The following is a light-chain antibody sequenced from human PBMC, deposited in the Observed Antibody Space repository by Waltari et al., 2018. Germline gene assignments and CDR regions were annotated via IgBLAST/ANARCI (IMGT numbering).Light chain of an antibody. CDR2: DVT. Sequence: QSALTQPASVSGSPGQSIPISCTGTSSDVGAYAYVSWYQQHPGKAPKLMIYDVTKRPSVVSDRFSGSKSGNTASLTISGLQAEDEADYYCNSYTTTRTLVFGGGTKVTVL. CDR1: SSDVGAYAY. V-gene: IGLV2-14*03. J-gene: IGLJ3*02. CDR3: NSYTTTRTLV.